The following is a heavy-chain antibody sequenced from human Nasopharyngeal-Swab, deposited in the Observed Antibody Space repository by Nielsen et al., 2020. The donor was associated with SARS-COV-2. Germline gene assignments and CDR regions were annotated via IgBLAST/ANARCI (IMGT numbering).Heavy chain of an antibody. CDR3: ARAGKGYCSSTSCYTHFDY. V-gene: IGHV3-30-3*01. Sequence: GGSLRLSCAASGFTFSSYAMHWVRLAPGKGLEWVAVISYDGSNKYYADSVKGRFTISRDNSKNTLYLQMNSLRAEDTAVYYCARAGKGYCSSTSCYTHFDYWGQGTLVTVSS. J-gene: IGHJ4*02. CDR2: ISYDGSNK. D-gene: IGHD2-2*02. CDR1: GFTFSSYA.